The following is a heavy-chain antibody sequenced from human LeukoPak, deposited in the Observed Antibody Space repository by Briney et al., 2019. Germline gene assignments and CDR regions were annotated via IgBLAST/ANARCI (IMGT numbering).Heavy chain of an antibody. CDR3: AKDFEFKWQQPSDH. D-gene: IGHD1/OR15-1a*01. CDR1: GFSFSNYA. Sequence: GGSLRLSCAVSGFSFSNYAMSWVRQFPGKGLEWVSGISGTGGNTYYADSVKGRFAISRDNSKNMLYLQMNTLTAEDTAIYFCAKDFEFKWQQPSDHWGQGTPVTVSS. CDR2: ISGTGGNT. V-gene: IGHV3-23*01. J-gene: IGHJ4*02.